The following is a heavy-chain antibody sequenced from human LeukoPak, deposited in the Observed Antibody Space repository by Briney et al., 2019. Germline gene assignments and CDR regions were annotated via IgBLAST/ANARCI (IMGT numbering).Heavy chain of an antibody. CDR3: ARERRSYYDFWSGYYRGDYFDY. CDR1: GYSISSGYY. J-gene: IGHJ4*02. D-gene: IGHD3-3*01. Sequence: SETLSLTCTVSGYSISSGYYWGWIRQPPGKGLEWIGSIYHSGSTYYNPSLKSRVTISVDTSKNQFSLKLSSVTAADTAVYYCARERRSYYDFWSGYYRGDYFDYWGQGTLVTVSS. CDR2: IYHSGST. V-gene: IGHV4-38-2*02.